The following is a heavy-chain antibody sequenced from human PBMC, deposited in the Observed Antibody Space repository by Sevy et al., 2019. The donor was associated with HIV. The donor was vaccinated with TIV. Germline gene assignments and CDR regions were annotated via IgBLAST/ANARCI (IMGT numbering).Heavy chain of an antibody. CDR3: AKVSSVAAAAGDFDY. CDR1: GFTFSSYG. D-gene: IGHD6-13*01. J-gene: IGHJ4*02. CDR2: ISYDGSNK. Sequence: GGSLRLSCAASGFTFSSYGMHWVRQAPCKGLEWVAVISYDGSNKYYADSVKGRFTISRDNSKNTLYLQMNSLRAEDTAVYYCAKVSSVAAAAGDFDYWGQGTLVTVSS. V-gene: IGHV3-30*18.